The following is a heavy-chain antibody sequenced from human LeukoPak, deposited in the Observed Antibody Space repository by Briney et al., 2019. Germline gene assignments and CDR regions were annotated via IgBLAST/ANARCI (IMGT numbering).Heavy chain of an antibody. V-gene: IGHV1-2*02. Sequence: ASVNVSCKASGYTFTGYYMHWVRQAPGQGLEWVGWINPNSGGTNYAQKFQGRVTMTRDTSISTAYMELSRLRSDDTAVYYCARDLPFRYDILTGYYYYGMDVWGQGTTVTVSS. D-gene: IGHD3-9*01. CDR2: INPNSGGT. CDR3: ARDLPFRYDILTGYYYYGMDV. CDR1: GYTFTGYY. J-gene: IGHJ6*02.